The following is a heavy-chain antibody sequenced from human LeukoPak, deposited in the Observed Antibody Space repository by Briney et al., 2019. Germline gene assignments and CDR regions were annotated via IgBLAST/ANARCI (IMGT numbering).Heavy chain of an antibody. CDR1: GFTFSNYG. CDR2: IRYDGSNK. D-gene: IGHD3-22*01. J-gene: IGHJ4*02. Sequence: PGGSLRLSCAASGFTFSNYGIHWVRQAPGKGLEWVAFIRYDGSNKYYADSVKGRFTISRDNSKNTLYLQMNSLRAEDTAVYYCASGYYYDSSVYPPRENWGQGTLVTVSS. CDR3: ASGYYYDSSVYPPREN. V-gene: IGHV3-30*02.